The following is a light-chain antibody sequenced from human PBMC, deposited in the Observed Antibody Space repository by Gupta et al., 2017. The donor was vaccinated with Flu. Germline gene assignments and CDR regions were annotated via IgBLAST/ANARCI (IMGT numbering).Light chain of an antibody. CDR2: GIS. V-gene: IGKV2-24*01. CDR1: QSRVHSDGNTY. Sequence: IVMTQSPLSSPVTLGHSASIPCSPSQSRVHSDGNTYLTWFHQRPGQPPRLLIYGISYRCSGVPDRFSGSGAGTDFTLKISRVEAEDVGIYYCMQSEQFPRTFGQGTKVEIK. J-gene: IGKJ2*01. CDR3: MQSEQFPRT.